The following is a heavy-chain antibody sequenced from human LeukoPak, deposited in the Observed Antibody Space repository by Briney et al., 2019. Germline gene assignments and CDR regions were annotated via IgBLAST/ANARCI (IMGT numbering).Heavy chain of an antibody. Sequence: SETLTLTCAVYGGPFSGYYWSWIRQPPGKGLEWIGEINHSGSTNYNPSLKSRVTISVDTSKNQFSLKLSSVTAADTAVYYCARGVRIAVAFDYWGQGTLVTVSS. D-gene: IGHD6-19*01. CDR1: GGPFSGYY. CDR2: INHSGST. J-gene: IGHJ4*02. V-gene: IGHV4-34*01. CDR3: ARGVRIAVAFDY.